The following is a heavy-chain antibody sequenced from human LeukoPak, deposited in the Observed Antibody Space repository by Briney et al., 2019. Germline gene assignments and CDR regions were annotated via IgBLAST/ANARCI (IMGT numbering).Heavy chain of an antibody. D-gene: IGHD3-22*01. CDR2: INPSGCSK. V-gene: IGHV1-46*01. J-gene: IGHJ3*02. Sequence: ASVNLSCKASGYTFTSYYMHWVRQPPGQGLEWMGIINPSGCSKSYAQKLQGRATMTRDMSTSTVYMELSSLRSEDTAVSYCARGSRTYYYDSSGYLPSDAFDIWGQGTMVTVSS. CDR1: GYTFTSYY. CDR3: ARGSRTYYYDSSGYLPSDAFDI.